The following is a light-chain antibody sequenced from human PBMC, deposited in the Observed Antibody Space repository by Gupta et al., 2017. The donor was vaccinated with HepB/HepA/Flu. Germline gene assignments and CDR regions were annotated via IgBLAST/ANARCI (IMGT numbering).Light chain of an antibody. CDR1: SSYVCGYNY. CDR3: SSYTRSNNLV. J-gene: IGLJ3*02. V-gene: IGLV2-14*03. Sequence: QSALSQPASESGSPCLSLTISCPVTSSYVCGYNYVTWYQQSPGRAPKLMIYDVSNRPSGVPNRFSGSKSGNTAALTISGLQAEDEGDFYCSSYTRSNNLVFGGGTNLTVL. CDR2: DVS.